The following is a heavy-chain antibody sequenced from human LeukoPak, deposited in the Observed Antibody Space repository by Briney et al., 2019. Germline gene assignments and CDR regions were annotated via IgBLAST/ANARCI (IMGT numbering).Heavy chain of an antibody. D-gene: IGHD3-16*01. Sequence: SETLSLTCTVSGGSISSSTYYWGWIRRPPGKGLEWIGSIYYSGSTYYNPSLKSRVTVSVDTAKNQFSLNLSAVTAADTAVYYCVRGSTLRHYQYWGQGTLVTVSS. CDR3: VRGSTLRHYQY. J-gene: IGHJ4*02. CDR1: GGSISSSTYY. CDR2: IYYSGST. V-gene: IGHV4-39*01.